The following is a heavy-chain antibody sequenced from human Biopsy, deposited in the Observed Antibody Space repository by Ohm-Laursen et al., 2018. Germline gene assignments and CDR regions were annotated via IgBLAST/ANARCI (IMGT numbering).Heavy chain of an antibody. Sequence: SETLSLTCTVSGGSINSYYWSWIRQPPGKGLEWIGYIYYTGSTNYSPSLESRVTISVDTSKNQFSLRLNSVTAADTAVYYCARATNSTGWPYYYFYGMDVWGQGTTVTVSS. V-gene: IGHV4-59*01. CDR2: IYYTGST. J-gene: IGHJ6*02. CDR1: GGSINSYY. CDR3: ARATNSTGWPYYYFYGMDV. D-gene: IGHD2/OR15-2a*01.